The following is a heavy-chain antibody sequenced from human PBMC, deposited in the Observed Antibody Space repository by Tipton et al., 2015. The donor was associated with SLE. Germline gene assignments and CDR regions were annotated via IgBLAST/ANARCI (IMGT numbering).Heavy chain of an antibody. CDR3: AKDLVAAAGRDYFDY. D-gene: IGHD6-13*01. Sequence: SGFTFSSYGMHWVRQAPGKGLEWVAFIRYDGSSKYYADSVKGRFTISRDNSKNTLYLQMNSLRAEDTAVYYCAKDLVAAAGRDYFDYWGQGTLVTVSS. CDR1: GFTFSSYG. J-gene: IGHJ4*02. CDR2: IRYDGSSK. V-gene: IGHV3-30*02.